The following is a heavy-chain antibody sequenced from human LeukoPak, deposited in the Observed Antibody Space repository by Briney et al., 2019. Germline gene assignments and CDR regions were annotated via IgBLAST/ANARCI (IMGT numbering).Heavy chain of an antibody. Sequence: GESLKISCKGSGYGFTSYWIGWVRQMPGKGLEWMGIIYPGDSDTRYSPSFQGQVTISADKSISTAYLQWSSLKASDTAMYYCARQPYSGSYYGYYYYYMDVWGKGTTVTVSS. V-gene: IGHV5-51*01. CDR1: GYGFTSYW. CDR2: IYPGDSDT. J-gene: IGHJ6*03. D-gene: IGHD1-26*01. CDR3: ARQPYSGSYYGYYYYYMDV.